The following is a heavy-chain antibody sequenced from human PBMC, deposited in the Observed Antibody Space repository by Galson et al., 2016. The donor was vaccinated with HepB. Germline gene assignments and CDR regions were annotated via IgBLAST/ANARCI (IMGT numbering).Heavy chain of an antibody. J-gene: IGHJ4*02. D-gene: IGHD3-16*01. CDR3: AKGGDYDN. V-gene: IGHV3-23*01. CDR2: IDGSDDTT. CDR1: GFTFSSSS. Sequence: PLRLSCAASGFTFSSSSMSWVRQAPGKGLEWVAAIDGSDDTTYYADSVQGHFSISRDSSKNTLYLQMNTLRFEDTAVYYCAKGGDYDNWGQGTLVTVSS.